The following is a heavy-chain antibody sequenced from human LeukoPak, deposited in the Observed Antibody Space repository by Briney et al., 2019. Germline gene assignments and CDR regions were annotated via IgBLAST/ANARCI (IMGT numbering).Heavy chain of an antibody. Sequence: PSETLSLTCTVSGGSISSYYWSWIRQPPGKGLEWIGYIYYSGSTNYNPSLKSRGTISVDTSNNQFSLKLTSVTAADTAVYYCARSGRGNSAWFDCWGQGTLVTVSS. D-gene: IGHD3-10*01. V-gene: IGHV4-59*01. J-gene: IGHJ4*02. CDR1: GGSISSYY. CDR3: ARSGRGNSAWFDC. CDR2: IYYSGST.